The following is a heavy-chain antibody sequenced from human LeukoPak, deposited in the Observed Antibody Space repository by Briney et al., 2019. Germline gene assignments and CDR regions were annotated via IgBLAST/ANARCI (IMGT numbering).Heavy chain of an antibody. CDR2: ISSSSGYI. CDR1: GFTFSSYS. Sequence: PGGSLRLSCAASGFTFSSYSMNWVRQAPGKGLEWVSSISSSSGYIYYADSVKGRFTISRDNAKNSLYLQMNSLRAEDTAVYYCARARIAARYFDYWGQGTLVTVSS. J-gene: IGHJ4*02. V-gene: IGHV3-21*01. D-gene: IGHD6-6*01. CDR3: ARARIAARYFDY.